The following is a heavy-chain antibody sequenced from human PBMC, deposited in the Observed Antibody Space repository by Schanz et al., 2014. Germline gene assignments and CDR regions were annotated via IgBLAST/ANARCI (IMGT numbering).Heavy chain of an antibody. CDR2: ISSDGTNK. CDR1: GFTFSNFG. Sequence: QVQLVESGGGVVQPGRSLRLSCAASGFTFSNFGLHWVRQAPGKGLNWVAVISSDGTNKYYADSVQGRFTLSKDFSKDTLYLQLTSLRPEDTAVYYCARLAPSKSRRGDAVDIWGQGTMVTVSS. V-gene: IGHV3-30*03. J-gene: IGHJ3*02. CDR3: ARLAPSKSRRGDAVDI.